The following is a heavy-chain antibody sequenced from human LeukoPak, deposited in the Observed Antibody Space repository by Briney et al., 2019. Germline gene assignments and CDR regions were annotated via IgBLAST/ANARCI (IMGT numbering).Heavy chain of an antibody. Sequence: VASVKVSCKASGYTFTSYGISWVRQAPGQGLEWMGWISAYNGNTNYAQKLQGRVTMTTDTSTSTAYMELRSLRSDDTAVYYCARNDPRSSSWYWYDYYGMDVWGQGTTVTVSS. D-gene: IGHD6-13*01. CDR2: ISAYNGNT. V-gene: IGHV1-18*01. J-gene: IGHJ6*02. CDR1: GYTFTSYG. CDR3: ARNDPRSSSWYWYDYYGMDV.